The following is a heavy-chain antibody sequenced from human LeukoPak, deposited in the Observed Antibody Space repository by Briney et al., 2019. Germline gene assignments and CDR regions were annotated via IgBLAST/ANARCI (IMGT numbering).Heavy chain of an antibody. CDR3: ARHWRGVGVDC. Sequence: SETLSLTCTVSGGSISSYYWSWIRQPPGKGLEWIGYIYYSGSTNYNPSLKSRVTISVDTSKNQFSLKLSSVTAADTAVYYCARHWRGVGVDCWGQGTLVTVSS. V-gene: IGHV4-59*08. D-gene: IGHD3-10*01. CDR1: GGSISSYY. J-gene: IGHJ4*02. CDR2: IYYSGST.